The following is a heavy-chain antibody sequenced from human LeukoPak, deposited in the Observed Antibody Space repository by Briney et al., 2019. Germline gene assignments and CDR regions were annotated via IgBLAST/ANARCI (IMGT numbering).Heavy chain of an antibody. D-gene: IGHD4-11*01. V-gene: IGHV4-59*01. CDR2: IYYSGST. Sequence: SETLSLTCTVSGGSISSYYWSWIRQPPGKGLEWIGYIYYSGSTNYNPSLKSRVTISVDTSKNQFSLKLSSVTAADTAVYYCARTSNRAGYYYYYMDVWGKGTTVTVSS. CDR1: GGSISSYY. J-gene: IGHJ6*03. CDR3: ARTSNRAGYYYYYMDV.